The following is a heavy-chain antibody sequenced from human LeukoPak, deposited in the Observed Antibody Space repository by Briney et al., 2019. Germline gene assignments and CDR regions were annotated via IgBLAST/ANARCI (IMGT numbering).Heavy chain of an antibody. CDR1: GYTFSNYY. J-gene: IGHJ4*02. V-gene: IGHV1-46*01. Sequence: ASVKVSCKASGYTFSNYYMHWVRQAPGQGLEWMGIINPSGGYTTYAQKFQGRVTMTRDTSTSTVSMELSSLRSEDTAEYFCARQEDSSGYYYYYWGQGTLVTVSS. CDR3: ARQEDSSGYYYYY. CDR2: INPSGGYT. D-gene: IGHD3-22*01.